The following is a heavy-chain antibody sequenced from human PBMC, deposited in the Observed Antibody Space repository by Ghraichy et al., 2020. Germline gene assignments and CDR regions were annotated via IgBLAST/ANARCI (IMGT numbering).Heavy chain of an antibody. CDR3: ASLRDGCFDY. D-gene: IGHD5-24*01. V-gene: IGHV4-59*01. J-gene: IGHJ4*02. Sequence: SETLSLTCTVSGGSISSYYWSWIRQPPGKGLEWIGYIYYSGSTNYNPSLKSRVTISVDTSKSQFSLKLSSVTAADTAVYYCASLRDGCFDYWGQGTLVTVSS. CDR1: GGSISSYY. CDR2: IYYSGST.